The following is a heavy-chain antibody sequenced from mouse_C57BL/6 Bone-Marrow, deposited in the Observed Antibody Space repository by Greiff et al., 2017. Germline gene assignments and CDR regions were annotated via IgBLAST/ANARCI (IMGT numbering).Heavy chain of an antibody. Sequence: VQLQQSGPELVKPGASVKISCKASGYAFSSSWMNWVKQRPGKGLEWIGRIYPGDGDTNYNGKFKGKATLTADKSSNTAYLQLSSLTSEDTAVYYCANYYGRYWGQGTTLTVSS. D-gene: IGHD1-1*01. CDR1: GYAFSSSW. J-gene: IGHJ2*01. V-gene: IGHV1-82*01. CDR3: ANYYGRY. CDR2: IYPGDGDT.